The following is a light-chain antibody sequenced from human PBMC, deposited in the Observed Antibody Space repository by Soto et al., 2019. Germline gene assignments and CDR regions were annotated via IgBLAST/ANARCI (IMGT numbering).Light chain of an antibody. CDR3: SSYTSSSTPYV. CDR2: DVS. V-gene: IGLV2-14*01. CDR1: SSDVGGYNY. Sequence: QSALTQPASVSGSPRQSITISCTGTSSDVGGYNYVSWYQQHPGKAPKLMIYDVSNRPSGVSNRFSGFKSGNTASLTISGLQAEDEADYYCSSYTSSSTPYVFGTGTKLTVL. J-gene: IGLJ1*01.